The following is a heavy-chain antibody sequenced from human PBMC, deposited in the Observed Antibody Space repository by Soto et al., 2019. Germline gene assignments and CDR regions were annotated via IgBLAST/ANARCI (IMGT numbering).Heavy chain of an antibody. CDR3: TTGRFSSSLYFDS. V-gene: IGHV3-15*01. Sequence: EVQLVESGGGLVKPGGTLRVSCAASGITFSNVWMTWVRQAPGKGLEWVGRIKSKTDGGTTDYGAPVGGRFTISRDDSKNTLYLQMNSLKTEDTAVYYCTTGRFSSSLYFDSWGQGTLVTVSS. CDR1: GITFSNVW. J-gene: IGHJ4*02. CDR2: IKSKTDGGTT. D-gene: IGHD6-6*01.